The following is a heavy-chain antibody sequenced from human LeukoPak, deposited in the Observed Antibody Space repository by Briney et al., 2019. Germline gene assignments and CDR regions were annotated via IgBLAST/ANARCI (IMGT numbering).Heavy chain of an antibody. CDR3: ARADDIVVVVAAMVDY. CDR2: ISGSGGST. J-gene: IGHJ4*02. D-gene: IGHD2-15*01. Sequence: PGASLRLSCAASGFTFSSYAMSWVRQAPGKGLERVSAISGSGGSTNYADSVKGRFTISRDNSKHMLYLQMNSLRAEDTAVYYCARADDIVVVVAAMVDYWGQGTLVTVSS. V-gene: IGHV3-23*01. CDR1: GFTFSSYA.